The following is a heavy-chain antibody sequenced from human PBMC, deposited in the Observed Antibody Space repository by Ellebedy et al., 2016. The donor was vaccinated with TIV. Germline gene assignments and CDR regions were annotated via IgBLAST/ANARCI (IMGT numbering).Heavy chain of an antibody. D-gene: IGHD6-13*01. V-gene: IGHV3-74*01. CDR3: ARGDSTSWYANYYYYDMDV. CDR1: GFTFSSYW. CDR2: INSDETST. J-gene: IGHJ6*02. Sequence: GGSLRLXXAASGFTFSSYWMHWVRQAPGKGLVWVSRINSDETSTSYADSVKGRFTISRDNAKNTLYLQMNSLRAEDTAVYYCARGDSTSWYANYYYYDMDVWGQGTTVTVSS.